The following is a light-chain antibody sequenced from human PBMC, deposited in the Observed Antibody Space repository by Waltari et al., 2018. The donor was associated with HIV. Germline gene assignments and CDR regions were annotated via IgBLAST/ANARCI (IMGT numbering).Light chain of an antibody. J-gene: IGLJ3*02. Sequence: QLVLPQSPSASASLGASVKLHCTPSRRHSHYANAWHPQQPEKGPRYLMKLNPDGSHTKGDGIPDRFSGSSSGAERYLSISSLQSEDEADYYCQTWGTGIWVFGGGTKLTVL. V-gene: IGLV4-69*01. CDR3: QTWGTGIWV. CDR2: LNPDGSH. CDR1: RRHSHYA.